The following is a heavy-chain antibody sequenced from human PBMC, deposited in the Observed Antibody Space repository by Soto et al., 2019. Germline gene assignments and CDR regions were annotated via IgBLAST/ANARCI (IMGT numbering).Heavy chain of an antibody. D-gene: IGHD2-2*01. CDR2: ISGSGGST. J-gene: IGHJ3*02. CDR3: ATLPYKDIVVVPAAIGADAFDI. V-gene: IGHV3-23*01. Sequence: GGSLRLSCAASGFTFSSYAMSWVRQAPGKGLEWVSAISGSGGSTYYADSVKGRFTISRDNSKNTLYLQMNSLRAEDTAVYYCATLPYKDIVVVPAAIGADAFDIWGQGTMVTVSS. CDR1: GFTFSSYA.